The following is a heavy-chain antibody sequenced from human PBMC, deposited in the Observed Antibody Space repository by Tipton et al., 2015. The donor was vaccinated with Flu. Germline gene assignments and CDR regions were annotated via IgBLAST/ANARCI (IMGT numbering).Heavy chain of an antibody. CDR2: IHYSGST. V-gene: IGHV4-39*07. J-gene: IGHJ6*02. Sequence: TLSLTCTVSGDSISSSSYYWGWIRQPPGKGLEWIGSIHYSGSTYYNPSLKSRVTISVDTSKNQFSLELSSVTAADPAVYYCARENTRYYPGGMDVWGQGTTVTVS. CDR3: ARENTRYYPGGMDV. D-gene: IGHD1-26*01. CDR1: GDSISSSSYY.